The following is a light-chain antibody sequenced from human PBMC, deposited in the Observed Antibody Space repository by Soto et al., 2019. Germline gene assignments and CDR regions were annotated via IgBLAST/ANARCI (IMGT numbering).Light chain of an antibody. J-gene: IGKJ1*01. CDR3: QQYSTYTGE. CDR2: KSS. CDR1: QSISSW. V-gene: IGKV1-5*03. Sequence: DIQMTQSPFTLSASVGDRVTITCRASQSISSWLAWYQQKPGKAPKLLIYKSSSLQSGVPSRFSGSGSGTECTLTISSLQPEDFATYYCQQYSTYTGEFGPGTKVEIK.